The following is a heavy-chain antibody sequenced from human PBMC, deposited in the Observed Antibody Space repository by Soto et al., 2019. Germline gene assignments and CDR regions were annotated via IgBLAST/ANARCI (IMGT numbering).Heavy chain of an antibody. D-gene: IGHD3-10*01. Sequence: QGQLQQSGPGLVKPSQTLSLTCAISGDSVSSDITSWNWIRQSPSRGLEWLGRTYYRSKWFHDYAASVKSRITINPDTSKNQLSLELNSMTPADTAVYYCARGNALDVWGQGTVVTVSS. J-gene: IGHJ3*01. V-gene: IGHV6-1*01. CDR1: GDSVSSDITS. CDR2: TYYRSKWFH. CDR3: ARGNALDV.